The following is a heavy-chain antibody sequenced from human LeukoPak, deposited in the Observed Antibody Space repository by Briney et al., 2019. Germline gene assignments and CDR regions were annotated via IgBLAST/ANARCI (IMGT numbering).Heavy chain of an antibody. V-gene: IGHV5-51*01. D-gene: IGHD3-10*02. CDR3: ACRMFASNWFQP. Sequence: KVGESLKISCQGSGYSLIDYWIGWVRQMPGKGLEWMAVIYPGDSRTRYNPSFQGQVTISADKSINTAYLEWNSLKASDTALYYCACRMFASNWFQPWGQGTLVTVSS. CDR2: IYPGDSRT. J-gene: IGHJ5*02. CDR1: GYSLIDYW.